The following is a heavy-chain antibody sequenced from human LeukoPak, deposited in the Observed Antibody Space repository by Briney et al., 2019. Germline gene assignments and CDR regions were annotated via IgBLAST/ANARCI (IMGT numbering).Heavy chain of an antibody. Sequence: PSETLSLTCTVSGGSISGDYWSWIRQSPGKELELIGYIYFPGLTNYKPSLRSRVTISGDTSKNVFSLTLNSVTAADTAIYYCARQGGTYFPHFDVWGPGTLVTVSS. CDR3: ARQGGTYFPHFDV. J-gene: IGHJ4*02. V-gene: IGHV4-59*08. CDR1: GGSISGDY. CDR2: IYFPGLT. D-gene: IGHD2/OR15-2a*01.